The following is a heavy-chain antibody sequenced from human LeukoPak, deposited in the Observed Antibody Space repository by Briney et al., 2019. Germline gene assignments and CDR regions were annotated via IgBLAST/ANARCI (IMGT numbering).Heavy chain of an antibody. J-gene: IGHJ4*02. CDR2: IYYTGST. Sequence: SETLSLTCSVSGGSINTYYWSWIRQTPGKGLEWIGFIYYTGSTNYNPSFKSRVTMSVDTSKSQFSLKLTSVTAADTALYYCARGANRLDSWGRGTLVTVSS. CDR1: GGSINTYY. CDR3: ARGANRLDS. D-gene: IGHD1-14*01. V-gene: IGHV4-59*12.